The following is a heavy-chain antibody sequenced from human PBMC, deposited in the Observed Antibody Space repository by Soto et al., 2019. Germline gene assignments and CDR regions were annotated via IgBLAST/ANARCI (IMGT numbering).Heavy chain of an antibody. CDR3: ARLSMVRGVIIRSYYYYMDV. D-gene: IGHD3-10*01. CDR2: IYYSGST. J-gene: IGHJ6*03. V-gene: IGHV4-39*01. Sequence: PSETLSLTCTVSGGSISSSSYYWGWIRQPPGKGLEWIGSIYYSGSTYYNPSLKSRVTISVDTSKNQFSLKLSSVTAADTAVYYCARLSMVRGVIIRSYYYYMDVWGKGTTVTVSS. CDR1: GGSISSSSYY.